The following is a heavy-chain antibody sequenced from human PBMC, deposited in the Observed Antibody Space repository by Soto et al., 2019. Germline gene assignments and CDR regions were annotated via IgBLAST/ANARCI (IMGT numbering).Heavy chain of an antibody. CDR3: ALREMGRSGGSCYSLHYYYYYMDV. CDR2: ISGSGGST. Sequence: GGSLRLSCAASGFTFSGYAMSWVRQAPGKGLEWVSAISGSGGSTYYADSVKGRFTISRDNSKNTLYLQTNSLRAEDTAVYYCALREMGRSGGSCYSLHYYYYYMDVWGKGTTVTVSS. J-gene: IGHJ6*03. CDR1: GFTFSGYA. D-gene: IGHD2-15*01. V-gene: IGHV3-23*01.